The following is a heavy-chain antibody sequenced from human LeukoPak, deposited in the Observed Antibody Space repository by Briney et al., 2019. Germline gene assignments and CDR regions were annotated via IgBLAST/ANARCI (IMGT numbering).Heavy chain of an antibody. V-gene: IGHV3-7*01. Sequence: GGSLRLSCAASGFTFSSYWMSWVRQAPGKGLEWVANIKQDGSEKYYVDSVKGRFTISRDNAKNSLHLQMNSLRAEDTAVYYCAREVYSSSSDYWGQGTLVTVSS. J-gene: IGHJ4*02. CDR3: AREVYSSSSDY. D-gene: IGHD6-6*01. CDR2: IKQDGSEK. CDR1: GFTFSSYW.